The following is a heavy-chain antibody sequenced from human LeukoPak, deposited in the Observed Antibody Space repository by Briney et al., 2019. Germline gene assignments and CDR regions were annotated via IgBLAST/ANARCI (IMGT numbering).Heavy chain of an antibody. D-gene: IGHD1-26*01. Sequence: PGGSLRLSCAASGFTFSAYSMNWVRQAPGKGLEWVSYISRSGTNIFYGGSVRGRFTISRDNAKNSLSLQMNSLRVEDTAVYYCARINSGRHLGDAFDIWGQGTTVTVSS. V-gene: IGHV3-48*04. CDR3: ARINSGRHLGDAFDI. CDR1: GFTFSAYS. J-gene: IGHJ3*02. CDR2: ISRSGTNI.